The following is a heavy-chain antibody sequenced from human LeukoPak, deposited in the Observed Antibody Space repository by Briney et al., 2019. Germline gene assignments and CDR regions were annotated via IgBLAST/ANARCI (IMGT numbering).Heavy chain of an antibody. V-gene: IGHV1-46*01. J-gene: IGHJ4*02. Sequence: ASVEVSCKASGYTFTSYYMHWVRQAPGQGLEWMGIINPSGGSTSYAQKFQGRVTMTRDTSTSTVYMELSSLRSEDTAVYYCARDQYYYDSSGYSPCYYWGQGTLVTVSS. CDR3: ARDQYYYDSSGYSPCYY. CDR1: GYTFTSYY. CDR2: INPSGGST. D-gene: IGHD3-22*01.